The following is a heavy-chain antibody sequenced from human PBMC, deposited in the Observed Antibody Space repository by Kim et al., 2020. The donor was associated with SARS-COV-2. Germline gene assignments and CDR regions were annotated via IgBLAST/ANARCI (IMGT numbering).Heavy chain of an antibody. CDR1: GGSISSSSYY. CDR3: ARYVKPYRSGWYDC. V-gene: IGHV4-39*01. Sequence: SETLSLTCTVSGGSISSSSYYWGWIRQPPGKGLEWIGSIYYSGGTYYNPSLKSRVTISVDTSKNQFSLKLSSVTAADTAVYYCARYVKPYRSGWYDCWGQGTLVTVSS. CDR2: IYYSGGT. D-gene: IGHD6-19*01. J-gene: IGHJ5*01.